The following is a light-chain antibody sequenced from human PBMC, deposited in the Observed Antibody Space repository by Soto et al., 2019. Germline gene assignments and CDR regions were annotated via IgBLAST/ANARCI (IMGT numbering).Light chain of an antibody. CDR3: QQYGGSPQT. CDR2: GAS. J-gene: IGKJ1*01. CDR1: QRVSNY. Sequence: EIVLTQSPGTLSLSPGEKATLSCRARQRVSNYLAWYQQKPGQAPRLLIYGASSRATGIPDRFSGSGSGTDFTLTIGRLEPEDFAVYYCQQYGGSPQTFGQGTKVDIK. V-gene: IGKV3-20*01.